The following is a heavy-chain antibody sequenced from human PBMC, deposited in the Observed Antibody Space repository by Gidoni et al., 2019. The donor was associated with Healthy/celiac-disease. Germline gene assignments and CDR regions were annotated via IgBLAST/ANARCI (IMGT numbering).Heavy chain of an antibody. CDR2: THYGGST. D-gene: IGHD1-26*01. J-gene: IGHJ4*02. Sequence: QVQLQESGPGLVNPSATLSPTCSVSGGPISSYYWSWFRQPPGQGLGWIGYTHYGGSTTDNPSLKSRVTISVDTSKKQFSLKLSSVTAADTAVYYCARASGSYDYDVDFDYWGQGTLVTVSS. CDR3: ARASGSYDYDVDFDY. CDR1: GGPISSYY. V-gene: IGHV4-59*01.